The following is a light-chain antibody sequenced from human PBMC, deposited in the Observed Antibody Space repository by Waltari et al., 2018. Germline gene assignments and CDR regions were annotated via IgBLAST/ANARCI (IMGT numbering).Light chain of an antibody. CDR2: GAS. V-gene: IGKV3-15*01. CDR3: QQNNNWPPWT. Sequence: EIVMTQSPATLSVSPGERATLFCRASQSVRSKLAWYQQKPGQAPRLLIYGASTRATGFPARFSGSGSGTEFTLTISSLQSEDFAVYYCQQNNNWPPWTFGQGTKVEIK. CDR1: QSVRSK. J-gene: IGKJ1*01.